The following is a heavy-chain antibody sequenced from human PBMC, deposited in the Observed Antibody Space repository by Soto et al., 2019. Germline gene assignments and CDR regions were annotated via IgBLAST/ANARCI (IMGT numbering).Heavy chain of an antibody. V-gene: IGHV5-10-1*01. J-gene: IGHJ6*02. Sequence: XESLKVSCQGSGYRFTSYGISWVLQMPGKGLEWMGRIDPSDSYTNYSPSFQGHVTISADKSISTAYLQWSSLKASDTAMYYCARSDYGVIRLGMDVWGQGTTVTVSS. CDR1: GYRFTSYG. D-gene: IGHD4-17*01. CDR2: IDPSDSYT. CDR3: ARSDYGVIRLGMDV.